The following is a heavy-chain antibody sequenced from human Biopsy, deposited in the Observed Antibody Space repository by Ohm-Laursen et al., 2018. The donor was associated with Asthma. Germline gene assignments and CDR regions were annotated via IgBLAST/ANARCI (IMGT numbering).Heavy chain of an antibody. CDR1: GYSLTDLS. Sequence: ASVKVSCKISGYSLTDLSMHWVRQAPGQGLEWMGGHDHEGGTVNARRFQGRVTMTEDTSTDTAYMELSSLSSDDTAVYYCASDFPKDYVRYNFQFWGQGTLVTVSS. D-gene: IGHD4-17*01. CDR2: HDHEGGT. CDR3: ASDFPKDYVRYNFQF. V-gene: IGHV1-24*01. J-gene: IGHJ4*02.